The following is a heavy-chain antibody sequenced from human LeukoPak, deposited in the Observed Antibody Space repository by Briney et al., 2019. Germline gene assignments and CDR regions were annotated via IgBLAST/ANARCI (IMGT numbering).Heavy chain of an antibody. CDR2: IRTKTNNYAT. CDR3: TTNWNDVLNS. J-gene: IGHJ4*02. CDR1: GFTFSGSA. Sequence: PGGSLRLSCAASGFTFSGSAMHWVRQASGKGLEWVGRIRTKTNNYATAYAASVEGRFTISRDDSRNTAYLQMNTLKTEETAVYYCTTNWNDVLNSWGQGTLVTVSS. V-gene: IGHV3-73*01. D-gene: IGHD1-20*01.